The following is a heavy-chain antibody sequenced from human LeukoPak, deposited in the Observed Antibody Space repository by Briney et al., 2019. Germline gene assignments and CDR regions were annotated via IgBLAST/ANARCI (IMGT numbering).Heavy chain of an antibody. Sequence: ASVKVSCKATSRISWVRQAPGQGLAWMGWIGTYGGDTYYAQKFQGKITVTTDTSTSTVYMELRTLRSDDTAVYYCARDLWNFYDDSGYNRDFDSWGQGTLVTVSS. CDR3: ARDLWNFYDDSGYNRDFDS. CDR2: IGTYGGDT. D-gene: IGHD3-22*01. V-gene: IGHV1-18*01. CDR1: TSR. J-gene: IGHJ5*01.